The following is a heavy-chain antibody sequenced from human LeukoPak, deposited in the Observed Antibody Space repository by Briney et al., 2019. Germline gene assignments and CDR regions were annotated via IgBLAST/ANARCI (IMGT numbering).Heavy chain of an antibody. CDR2: ISGSGGST. D-gene: IGHD6-6*01. Sequence: GGSLRLSCAASGFTFSSYAMSWVRQAPGKGLEWVSAISGSGGSTYYADSVKGRFTISRDNSKNTLYLQMNSLRAEDTAVYCCANLTVAAPRYYYYGMDVWGQGTTVTVSS. V-gene: IGHV3-23*01. J-gene: IGHJ6*02. CDR3: ANLTVAAPRYYYYGMDV. CDR1: GFTFSSYA.